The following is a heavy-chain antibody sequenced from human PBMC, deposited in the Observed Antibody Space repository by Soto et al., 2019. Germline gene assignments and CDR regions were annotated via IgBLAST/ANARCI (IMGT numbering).Heavy chain of an antibody. J-gene: IGHJ6*02. CDR2: ISYDGSNK. Sequence: GGSLRLSCAASGFTFSSYPMNWLRQAPGKGLEWVAVISYDGSNKYYADSVKGRFTISRDNSKNTLYLQMNSLRAEDTAVYYCAKVVGIAARLYYYYYGMDVWGQGTTVTVSS. CDR3: AKVVGIAARLYYYYYGMDV. D-gene: IGHD6-6*01. V-gene: IGHV3-30*18. CDR1: GFTFSSYP.